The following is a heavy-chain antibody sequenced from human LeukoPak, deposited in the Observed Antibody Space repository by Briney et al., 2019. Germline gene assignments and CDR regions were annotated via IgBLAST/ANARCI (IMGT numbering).Heavy chain of an antibody. CDR1: GFTFSSYA. D-gene: IGHD6-13*01. Sequence: PGGSLRLSCAASGFTFSSYAMSWVRQAPGKGLEWVSSISSSSSYIYYADSVKGRFTISRDNAKNSLYLQMNSLRAEDTAVYYCAREEGAAAGTGIDYWGQGTLVTVSS. J-gene: IGHJ4*02. V-gene: IGHV3-21*01. CDR3: AREEGAAAGTGIDY. CDR2: ISSSSSYI.